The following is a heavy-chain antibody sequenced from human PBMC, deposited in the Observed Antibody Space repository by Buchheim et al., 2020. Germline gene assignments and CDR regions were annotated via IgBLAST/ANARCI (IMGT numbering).Heavy chain of an antibody. D-gene: IGHD5-18*01. CDR2: IIPILGIA. Sequence: QVQLVQSGAEVKKPGSSVKVSCKASGGTFSSYTISWARQAPGQRLEWMGRIIPILGIANYAQKFQGRVTITADKSTSTALMELSSLRSENTAVYYCAREGYSYGYGIYYFDYWGQGTL. V-gene: IGHV1-69*08. J-gene: IGHJ4*02. CDR1: GGTFSSYT. CDR3: AREGYSYGYGIYYFDY.